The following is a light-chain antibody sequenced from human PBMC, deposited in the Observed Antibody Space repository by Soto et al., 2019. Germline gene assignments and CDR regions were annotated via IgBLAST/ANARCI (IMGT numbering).Light chain of an antibody. Sequence: EKVMTQSPATLSLSPGERATLSYRASQMVASNLAWYQQKPGQAPRLLIYDASNRATGIPARFSGSGSGTDFTLTISSLEPEDSAVYYCQQRNVWPPVTFGQGTRLEIK. CDR1: QMVASN. CDR3: QQRNVWPPVT. V-gene: IGKV3-11*01. J-gene: IGKJ5*01. CDR2: DAS.